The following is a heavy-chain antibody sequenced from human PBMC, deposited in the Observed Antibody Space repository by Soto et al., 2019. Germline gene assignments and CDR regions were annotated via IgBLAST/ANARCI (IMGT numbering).Heavy chain of an antibody. J-gene: IGHJ5*02. CDR2: IFYSGST. CDR3: AKDSGYNYGYFRWFDP. V-gene: IGHV4-59*01. Sequence: SETLSLTCTVSHGSLSPNYWSWIRQPPGRGLEWIGHIFYSGSTNYNPALKSRVTISVDTSKSQFSLKLSSVTAADTAVYYCAKDSGYNYGYFRWFDPWGQGTLVTVSS. D-gene: IGHD5-18*01. CDR1: HGSLSPNY.